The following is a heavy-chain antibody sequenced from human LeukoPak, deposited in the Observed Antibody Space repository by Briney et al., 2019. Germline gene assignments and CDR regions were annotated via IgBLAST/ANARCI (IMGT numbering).Heavy chain of an antibody. CDR3: AKDIAQVVPWYFDV. J-gene: IGHJ2*01. CDR1: GFTFDDYG. V-gene: IGHV3-20*04. Sequence: RPGGSLRLSCAASGFTFDDYGMSWVRQAPGKGLEWVSGIDWNGGSTGYADSVKGRFTISRDNAKNSLYLQMNTLRPEDTALYYCAKDIAQVVPWYFDVWGRGTLVTVSS. D-gene: IGHD2-2*01. CDR2: IDWNGGST.